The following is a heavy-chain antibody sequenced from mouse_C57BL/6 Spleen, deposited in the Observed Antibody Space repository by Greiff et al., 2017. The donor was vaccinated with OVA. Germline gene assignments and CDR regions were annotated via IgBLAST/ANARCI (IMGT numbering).Heavy chain of an antibody. V-gene: IGHV1-26*01. J-gene: IGHJ3*01. CDR1: GYTFTDYY. D-gene: IGHD2-4*01. CDR3: ARALYDYDDGAWFAY. CDR2: INPNNGGT. Sequence: EIQLQQSGPELVKPGASVKISCKASGYTFTDYYMNWVKQSHGKSLEWIGDINPNNGGTSYNQKFKGKATLTVDKSSSTAYMELRSLTSEDSAVYYCARALYDYDDGAWFAYWGQGTLVTVSA.